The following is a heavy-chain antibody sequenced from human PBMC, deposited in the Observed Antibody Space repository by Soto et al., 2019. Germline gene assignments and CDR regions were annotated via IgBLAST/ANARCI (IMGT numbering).Heavy chain of an antibody. Sequence: GGSLRLSCATSGLTFSNYAMSWVRQAPGGGLECVSSMSGSSSTTYYADSVRGRFTISRDRSKNTLYLQMSSLRAEDTAPYYCAKNQERELPRVIDFWGQGTLVTVSS. D-gene: IGHD1-7*01. J-gene: IGHJ4*02. CDR2: MSGSSSTT. CDR1: GLTFSNYA. V-gene: IGHV3-23*01. CDR3: AKNQERELPRVIDF.